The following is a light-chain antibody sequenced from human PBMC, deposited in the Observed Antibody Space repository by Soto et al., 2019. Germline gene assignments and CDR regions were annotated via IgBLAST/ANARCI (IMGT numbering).Light chain of an antibody. J-gene: IGKJ1*01. V-gene: IGKV1-39*01. CDR3: QQSYSTPPWT. CDR2: AAS. CDR1: QSIRSY. Sequence: DIQMTQSPSSLSASVGDRVTITCRASQSIRSYLNWYQQQPGKAPKLLIYAASSLQSGVPSRFSGSGSGTEFTLTISSLQPEDFATYYCQQSYSTPPWTFGQGTKVEIK.